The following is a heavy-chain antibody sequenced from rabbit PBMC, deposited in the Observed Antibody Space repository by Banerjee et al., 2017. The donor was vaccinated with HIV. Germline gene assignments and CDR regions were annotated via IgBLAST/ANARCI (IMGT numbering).Heavy chain of an antibody. CDR3: ARAGIGGLGL. D-gene: IGHD1-1*01. CDR1: GFSFSGYYD. J-gene: IGHJ4*01. CDR2: IYAGNSDIT. V-gene: IGHV1S45*01. Sequence: QEQLEESGGDLVKPGASLTLTCTASGFSFSGYYDMCWVRQAPGKGLEWIACIYAGNSDITWYASWATGRFTGSKTSSTTVTLQMTSLTAADTATYFCARAGIGGLGLWGPGTLVTVS.